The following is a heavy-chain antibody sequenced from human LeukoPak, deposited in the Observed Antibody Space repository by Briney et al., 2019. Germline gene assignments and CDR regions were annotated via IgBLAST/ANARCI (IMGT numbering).Heavy chain of an antibody. CDR2: TSAGSGSS. J-gene: IGHJ6*02. V-gene: IGHV3-23*01. D-gene: IGHD3-16*01. CDR3: SKGGSPTSYYYGMDV. CDR1: GSTVSSYA. Sequence: GGSLRLSCAGSGSTVSSYAMSWVRQAPGKGLEWVSATSAGSGSSYYADSVKGRFTISRDNSKNTLYLQMNSLRADDTAAYYCSKGGSPTSYYYGMDVWGQGTTVTVSS.